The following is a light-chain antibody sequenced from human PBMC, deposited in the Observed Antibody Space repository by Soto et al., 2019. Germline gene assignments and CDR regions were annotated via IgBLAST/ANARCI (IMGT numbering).Light chain of an antibody. CDR1: QSVSNF. J-gene: IGKJ3*01. CDR3: QQYGTSPLT. CDR2: DAS. Sequence: EIVLTQSPATLSLSPGERATLSCRASQSVSNFLAWYQQKPGQAPRLLIYDASNRATGIPVRFSGSGSGTDFTLTITGLEPEDFAVYYCQQYGTSPLTFGPGTRVD. V-gene: IGKV3-11*01.